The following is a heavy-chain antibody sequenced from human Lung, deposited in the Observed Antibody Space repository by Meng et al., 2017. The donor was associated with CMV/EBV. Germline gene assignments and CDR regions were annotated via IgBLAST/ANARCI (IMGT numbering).Heavy chain of an antibody. V-gene: IGHV1-2*02. D-gene: IGHD2-15*01. CDR1: GYTFTGYY. CDR2: INPNSGGT. Sequence: ASVXVSXKASGYTFTGYYMYWVRQAPGQGLEWMGWINPNSGGTNYAQKFQGRVTMTRDTSISTAYMELSRLRSDDTAVYYCARELDLQLGYCSGGSCYGRGNWFDPWXQGTLVTVSS. CDR3: ARELDLQLGYCSGGSCYGRGNWFDP. J-gene: IGHJ5*02.